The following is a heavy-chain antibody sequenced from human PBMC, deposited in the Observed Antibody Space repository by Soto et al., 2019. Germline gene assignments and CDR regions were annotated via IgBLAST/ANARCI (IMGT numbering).Heavy chain of an antibody. CDR3: ALITSEY. CDR2: IKSKSDGELA. J-gene: IGHJ4*02. V-gene: IGHV3-15*07. Sequence: EVQLVESGGGLVKPGGSLRLSCGASGFSFNNAWLNWVRQAPGKGLEWVGRIKSKSDGELAEYAAPVKDRFTISRDDSKNTVFLQMNSLKTEDTAVYYCALITSEYWGQGTLVTVSS. CDR1: GFSFNNAW.